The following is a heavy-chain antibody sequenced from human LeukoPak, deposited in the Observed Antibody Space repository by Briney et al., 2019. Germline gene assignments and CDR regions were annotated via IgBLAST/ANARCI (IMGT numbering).Heavy chain of an antibody. CDR2: INHSGST. CDR3: ARSNGLAYFDY. CDR1: GGSFSGYY. Sequence: SETLSLTCAVYGGSFSGYYWSWIRQPPGKGLEWIGEINHSGSTNYNPSLKSRVTISVDTSKNQFSLKLSSVTAAGTAVYYCARSNGLAYFDYWGQGTLVTVSS. V-gene: IGHV4-34*01. J-gene: IGHJ4*02. D-gene: IGHD2-8*01.